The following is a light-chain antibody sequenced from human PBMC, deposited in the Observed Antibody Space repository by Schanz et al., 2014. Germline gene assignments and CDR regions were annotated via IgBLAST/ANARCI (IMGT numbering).Light chain of an antibody. CDR1: QSISSW. V-gene: IGKV1-5*01. CDR3: QQSYYTLWT. Sequence: DIQMTQSPSTLSASVGDRVTITCRASQSISSWLAWYQQKPGKAPELLIYDASSLDTGVPSRFIGTGSGTEFTLTISSLQPEDFATYYCQQSYYTLWTFGQGTKVEVK. CDR2: DAS. J-gene: IGKJ1*01.